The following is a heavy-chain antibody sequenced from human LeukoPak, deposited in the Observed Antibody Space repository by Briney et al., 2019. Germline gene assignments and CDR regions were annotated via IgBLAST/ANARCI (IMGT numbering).Heavy chain of an antibody. CDR1: GFTFSSYS. D-gene: IGHD1-26*01. CDR3: ARDGEYSGGYLDY. CDR2: ISSSSSTI. Sequence: PGGSLRLSCAASGFTFSSYSMNWVRQAPGKGLEWVSYISSSSSTIYYADSVKGRFTISRDNAKNSLYLQMNSLRAEDTAVYYCARDGEYSGGYLDYWGQGTLVTVSS. J-gene: IGHJ4*02. V-gene: IGHV3-48*01.